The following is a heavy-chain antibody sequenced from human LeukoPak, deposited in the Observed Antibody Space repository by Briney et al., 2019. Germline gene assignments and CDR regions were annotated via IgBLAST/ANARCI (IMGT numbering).Heavy chain of an antibody. V-gene: IGHV1-69*13. Sequence: SVKVSCKASGGTFSSYAISWVRQAPGQGLEWMGGIIPIFGTANYAQRFQGRVTITADESTSTAYMELSSLRSEDTAVYYCARDPSAHIAESDYYYNYMDVWGKGTTVTVSS. J-gene: IGHJ6*03. CDR3: ARDPSAHIAESDYYYNYMDV. CDR2: IIPIFGTA. D-gene: IGHD2-21*01. CDR1: GGTFSSYA.